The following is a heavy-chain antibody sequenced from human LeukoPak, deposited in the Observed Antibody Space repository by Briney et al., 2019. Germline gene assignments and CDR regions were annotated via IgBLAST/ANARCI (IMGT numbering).Heavy chain of an antibody. CDR3: ARTGMTTVTPAIDY. CDR2: IYYSGST. CDR1: GGSISSSSYY. V-gene: IGHV4-39*01. D-gene: IGHD4-17*01. J-gene: IGHJ4*02. Sequence: SETLSLTRTVSGGSISSSSYYWGWIRQPPGKGLEWIGSIYYSGSTYYNPSLKSRVTISVDTSKNQFSLKLSSVTAADTAVYYCARTGMTTVTPAIDYWGQGTLVTVSS.